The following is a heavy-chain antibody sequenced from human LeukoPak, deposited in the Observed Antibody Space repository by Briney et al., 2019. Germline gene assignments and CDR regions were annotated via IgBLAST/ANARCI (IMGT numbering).Heavy chain of an antibody. D-gene: IGHD6-13*01. CDR2: MNPNSGNT. CDR3: ARTAAAGTDSNDY. Sequence: ASVKVSCKASGYTFTSYDINWVRQATGQGLAWMGWMNPNSGNTGYAQKFQGRVTMTRNTSISTAYMELSSLRSEDTAVYYCARTAAAGTDSNDYWGQGTLVTVSS. J-gene: IGHJ4*02. CDR1: GYTFTSYD. V-gene: IGHV1-8*01.